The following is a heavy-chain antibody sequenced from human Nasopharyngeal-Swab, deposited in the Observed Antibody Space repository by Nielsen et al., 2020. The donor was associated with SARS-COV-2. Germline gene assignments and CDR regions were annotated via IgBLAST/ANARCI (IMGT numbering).Heavy chain of an antibody. CDR1: GFTFDNFG. Sequence: GGSLTLSCAASGFTFDNFGMHWVRQAPGKGLEWVAFISYEGSIRNSIDSVKGRFTVSRDSSENTMYLQMNSLSPVDPAVYFCAKSMAYFQRSGPYNLDFWGQGTLVTVSS. D-gene: IGHD2-21*01. J-gene: IGHJ4*02. CDR2: ISYEGSIR. CDR3: AKSMAYFQRSGPYNLDF. V-gene: IGHV3-30*18.